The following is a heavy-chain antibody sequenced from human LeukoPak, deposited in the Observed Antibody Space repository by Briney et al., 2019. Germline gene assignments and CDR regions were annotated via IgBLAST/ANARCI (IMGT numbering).Heavy chain of an antibody. CDR3: ARGGGGYSGYDWVLLDY. J-gene: IGHJ4*02. V-gene: IGHV1-46*01. D-gene: IGHD5-12*01. CDR1: GYTFTSYY. Sequence: ASVKVSCKASGYTFTSYYMHWVRQAPGQGLEWMGIINPSGGSTSHAQKFQGRVTMTRDTSTSTVYMELSSLRSEDTAVYYCARGGGGYSGYDWVLLDYWGQGTLVTVSS. CDR2: INPSGGST.